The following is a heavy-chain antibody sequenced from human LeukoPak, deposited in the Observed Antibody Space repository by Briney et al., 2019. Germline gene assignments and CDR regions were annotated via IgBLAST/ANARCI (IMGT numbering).Heavy chain of an antibody. CDR3: ASSGGRGYYYDSSGYPFDAFDI. Sequence: SKASGWVRQAPGQGLEWVGWISAYKGNKNYAQKVQGRVTMTTDTSTSTAYMDLRSLRSDDTAVYYCASSGGRGYYYDSSGYPFDAFDIWGQGTMVTVSS. V-gene: IGHV1-18*01. CDR1: SKA. CDR2: ISAYKGNK. J-gene: IGHJ3*02. D-gene: IGHD3-22*01.